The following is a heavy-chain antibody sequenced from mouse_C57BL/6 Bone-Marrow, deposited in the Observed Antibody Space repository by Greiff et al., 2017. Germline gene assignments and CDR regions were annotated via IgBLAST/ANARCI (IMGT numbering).Heavy chain of an antibody. CDR3: ARGYYAMDY. V-gene: IGHV1-81*01. CDR1: GYTFTSYG. CDR2: IYPRSGNT. Sequence: VQLQQSGAELARPGASVKLSCKASGYTFTSYGISWVKQRTGQGLEWIGEIYPRSGNTYYNEKFKGKATLAADTSSSTAYMELRSLTSEDSAVYFCARGYYAMDYWGQGTSVTVSS. J-gene: IGHJ4*01.